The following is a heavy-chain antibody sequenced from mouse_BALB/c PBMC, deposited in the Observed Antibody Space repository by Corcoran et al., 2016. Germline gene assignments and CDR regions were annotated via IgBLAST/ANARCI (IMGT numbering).Heavy chain of an antibody. CDR3: ARSDGNYVRFAY. CDR1: GYTFTDYN. D-gene: IGHD2-1*01. Sequence: EVLLQQSGPELMKPGASVKIPCKASGYTFTDYNMDWVKQSHGKSLEWIGDINPNNGGTIYNQKFKGKATLTVDKSSSTAYMELRSLTSEDTAVYYCARSDGNYVRFAYWGQGTLVTVSA. CDR2: INPNNGGT. J-gene: IGHJ3*01. V-gene: IGHV1-18*01.